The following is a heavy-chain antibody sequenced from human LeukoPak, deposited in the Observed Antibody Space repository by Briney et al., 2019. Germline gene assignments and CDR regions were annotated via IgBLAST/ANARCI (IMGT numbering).Heavy chain of an antibody. CDR3: ARDQTYYVSSGYYYVTYLQH. J-gene: IGHJ1*01. V-gene: IGHV4-4*07. CDR1: GASISSSY. CDR2: MSSGGST. D-gene: IGHD3-22*01. Sequence: PETLSLTCTVSGASISSSYCTWIRQSAGEGLEWIGRMSSGGSTTYNPSFKGRVTMSLDMSKKQFSLNLASVTAADTAVYYCARDQTYYVSSGYYYVTYLQHWGQGILVTVSS.